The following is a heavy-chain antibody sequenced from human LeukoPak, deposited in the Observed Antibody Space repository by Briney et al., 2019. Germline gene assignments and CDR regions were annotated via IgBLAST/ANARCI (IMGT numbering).Heavy chain of an antibody. J-gene: IGHJ6*03. V-gene: IGHV4-39*02. CDR2: LYYNGNT. D-gene: IGHD4-23*01. CDR1: GGSFSNNYN. CDR3: TRSSDFGGYYFYYYMDV. Sequence: SETLSLTCTVSGGSFSNNYNWDWIRQPPGKGLEWIGSLYYNGNTYYNPSLKSRLPISVDTSKSHFSLQLRSVTAEDTAVYFCTRSSDFGGYYFYYYMDVWGKGTTVSVSS.